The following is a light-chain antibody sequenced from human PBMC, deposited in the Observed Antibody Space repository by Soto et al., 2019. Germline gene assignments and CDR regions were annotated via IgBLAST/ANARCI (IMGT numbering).Light chain of an antibody. Sequence: EIVLTQSPDTLSLSPGERATLSCRAIQSVNSDYLAWYRQKPGQAPSLLMYAKSTRATGIPDRFSGRGSGTDFSLTISRLEPGDFAVYYCQHYGDSLSITFGQGTRLEIK. CDR2: AKS. CDR3: QHYGDSLSIT. CDR1: QSVNSDY. V-gene: IGKV3-20*01. J-gene: IGKJ5*01.